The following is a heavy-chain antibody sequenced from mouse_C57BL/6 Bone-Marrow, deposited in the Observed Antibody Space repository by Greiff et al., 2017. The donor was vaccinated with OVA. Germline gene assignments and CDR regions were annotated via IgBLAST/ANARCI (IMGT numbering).Heavy chain of an antibody. CDR3: SFITTVPRDY. J-gene: IGHJ2*01. V-gene: IGHV1-82*01. CDR2: IYPGDGDT. D-gene: IGHD1-1*01. CDR1: GYAFSSSW. Sequence: QVQLQQSGPELVKPGASVKISCKASGYAFSSSWMNWVKQRPGKGLEWIGRIYPGDGDTNYNGKFKGKATLTADKSSSTAYMQLSSLTSEDSAVYFCSFITTVPRDYWGQGTTLTVSS.